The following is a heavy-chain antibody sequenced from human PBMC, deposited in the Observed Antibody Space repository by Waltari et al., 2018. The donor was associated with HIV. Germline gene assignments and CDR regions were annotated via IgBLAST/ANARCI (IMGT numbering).Heavy chain of an antibody. J-gene: IGHJ5*02. CDR2: INHIRST. CDR3: ARRLGYCSGASCYSGLRFDP. D-gene: IGHD2-15*01. Sequence: QAQLQQWGAGLLKPSETLSLTRAAHGGSSSASFWSWIRQPPGQGLEWIGEINHIRSTNYNPSLKGRVIISVDTSKNQFSLKVSSVTAADTAVYYCARRLGYCSGASCYSGLRFDPWGQGTLVTVSS. CDR1: GGSSSASF. V-gene: IGHV4-34*01.